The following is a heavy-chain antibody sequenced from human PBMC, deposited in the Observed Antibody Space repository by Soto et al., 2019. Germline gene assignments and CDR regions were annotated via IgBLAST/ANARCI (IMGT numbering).Heavy chain of an antibody. CDR3: ARDLTNYYDSSGYAFDI. D-gene: IGHD3-22*01. Sequence: QVQLVQSGAEVKKPGSSVKVSCKASGGTFSSYAISWVRQAPGQGLEWMGGIIPIFGTANYAQKLQGRVTITADESTSTAYMGLSRLRSEDTAVYYCARDLTNYYDSSGYAFDIWGQGTMVTVSS. J-gene: IGHJ3*02. CDR1: GGTFSSYA. V-gene: IGHV1-69*01. CDR2: IIPIFGTA.